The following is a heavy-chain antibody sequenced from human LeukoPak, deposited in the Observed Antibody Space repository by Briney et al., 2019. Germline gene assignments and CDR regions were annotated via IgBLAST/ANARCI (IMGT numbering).Heavy chain of an antibody. CDR3: ARAQYSDYVLHNWFDS. CDR1: GYTFTSYG. V-gene: IGHV1-18*01. D-gene: IGHD5-12*01. J-gene: IGHJ5*01. Sequence: GASVKVSCKASGYTFTSYGISWVREAPGQGLEWMGWISAYNGNTNYAQKLQGRVTITADKSTSTAYMELSSLRSEDTAVYYCARAQYSDYVLHNWFDSWGQGTLVTVSS. CDR2: ISAYNGNT.